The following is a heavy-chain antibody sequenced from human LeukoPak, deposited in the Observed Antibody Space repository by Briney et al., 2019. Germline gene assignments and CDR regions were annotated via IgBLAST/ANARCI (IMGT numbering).Heavy chain of an antibody. D-gene: IGHD4-23*01. Sequence: GGSLRLSCAASGFTFSNYAMSWVRQAPGKGLEWVSGISGSGDYTYYADSLKGRFTISRDNSKNTLYLQMNSLRAEDTALYYCAKSTMGVITPSGAFDIWGQGTMVTVSS. J-gene: IGHJ3*02. CDR3: AKSTMGVITPSGAFDI. V-gene: IGHV3-23*01. CDR2: ISGSGDYT. CDR1: GFTFSNYA.